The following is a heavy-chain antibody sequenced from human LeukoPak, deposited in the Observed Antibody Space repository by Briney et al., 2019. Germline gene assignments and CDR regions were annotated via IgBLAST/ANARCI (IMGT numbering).Heavy chain of an antibody. CDR1: GFTFSSYS. Sequence: GGSLRLSCAASGFTFSSYSMNWVRQAPGKGLEWVSSISSSSSYIYYADSVKGRFTISRDNAKSSLYLQMNSLRAEDTAVYYCARGPSSTSFDYWGQGILVTVSS. CDR3: ARGPSSTSFDY. CDR2: ISSSSSYI. V-gene: IGHV3-21*01. J-gene: IGHJ4*02. D-gene: IGHD2-2*01.